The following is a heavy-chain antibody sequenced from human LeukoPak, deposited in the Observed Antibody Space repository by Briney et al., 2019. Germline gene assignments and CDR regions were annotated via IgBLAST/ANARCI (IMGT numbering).Heavy chain of an antibody. D-gene: IGHD3-10*01. J-gene: IGHJ4*02. CDR1: GFTVSSNY. CDR3: ATVRGSYSSYYSDS. V-gene: IGHV3-66*01. CDR2: IYSGGST. Sequence: PGGSLRLSCAASGFTVSSNYMSWVRQAPGKGLEWVSVIYSGGSTYYADSVKGRFTISRDNSKNTLSLLINSLRDEDTAVYYCATVRGSYSSYYSDSWGQGTLVTVSS.